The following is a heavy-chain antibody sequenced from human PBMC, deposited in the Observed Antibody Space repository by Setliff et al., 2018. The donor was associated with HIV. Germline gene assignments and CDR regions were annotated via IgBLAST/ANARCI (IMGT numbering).Heavy chain of an antibody. CDR2: IYTTGST. CDR1: GDSISNYY. J-gene: IGHJ6*03. Sequence: PSETLSLTCTVSGDSISNYYWSWVRQPPGKGLEWIGYIYTTGSTNYNPSLKSRVTMSVDTSKNQFSLRLTSVTAADTAVYYCARDRRITMVRGVMNYYYMDVWGKGTTVTVSS. D-gene: IGHD3-10*01. CDR3: ARDRRITMVRGVMNYYYMDV. V-gene: IGHV4-4*09.